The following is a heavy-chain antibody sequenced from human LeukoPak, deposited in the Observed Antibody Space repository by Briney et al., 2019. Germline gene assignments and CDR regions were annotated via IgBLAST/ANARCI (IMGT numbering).Heavy chain of an antibody. V-gene: IGHV3-7*01. Sequence: GGSLRLSCVASGFNFSNLWMSWVRQAPGKGLEWVANIKQDGRDRYYVDSVKGRFTISRDNAKNSLFLQMSSLRVEDTAVYYCAKGGHLDSWGQGTLVTVSS. D-gene: IGHD3-10*01. CDR2: IKQDGRDR. J-gene: IGHJ4*02. CDR3: AKGGHLDS. CDR1: GFNFSNLW.